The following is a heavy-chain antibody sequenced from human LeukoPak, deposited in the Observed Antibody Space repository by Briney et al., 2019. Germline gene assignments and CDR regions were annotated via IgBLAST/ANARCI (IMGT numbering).Heavy chain of an antibody. Sequence: SETLSLTCGVSSEFFSGYYWGWIRQPPGKGLEWMGDINDSGTTKYNPTLKSRVTISIDTSKKEFSLKVRSVTAADTAVYYCARLPLGAFGEVLNFDCWGQGTQVIVSS. J-gene: IGHJ4*02. CDR2: INDSGTT. D-gene: IGHD3-10*01. V-gene: IGHV4-34*01. CDR1: SEFFSGYY. CDR3: ARLPLGAFGEVLNFDC.